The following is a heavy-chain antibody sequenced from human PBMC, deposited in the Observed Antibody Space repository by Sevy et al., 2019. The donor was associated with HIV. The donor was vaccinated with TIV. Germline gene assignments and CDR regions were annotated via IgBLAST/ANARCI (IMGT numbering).Heavy chain of an antibody. CDR2: IIPVFGTA. CDR3: ARFGYSSSWSATHFDY. V-gene: IGHV1-69*06. CDR1: GGTFTSYA. Sequence: ASVKVSCKASGGTFTSYAISWVRLAPGQGLEWMGGIIPVFGTANYAQKFQGRITITADKSTSTAYMELSSLRSEDTALYYGARFGYSSSWSATHFDYWGQGTLVTVSS. D-gene: IGHD6-13*01. J-gene: IGHJ4*02.